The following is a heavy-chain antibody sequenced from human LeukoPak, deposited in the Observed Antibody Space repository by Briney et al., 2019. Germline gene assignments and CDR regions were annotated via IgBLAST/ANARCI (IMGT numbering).Heavy chain of an antibody. CDR3: ARGRTGGSLRRSYYFDY. V-gene: IGHV4-34*01. Sequence: SETVSLTCAVYGGSFSGYYWSWIRQPPGKGLEWIGEINHSGSTNYNPSLKSRVTISVDTSKNQFSLKLSSVTAADTAVYYCARGRTGGSLRRSYYFDYWGQGTLVTVSS. CDR1: GGSFSGYY. D-gene: IGHD2-8*02. J-gene: IGHJ4*02. CDR2: INHSGST.